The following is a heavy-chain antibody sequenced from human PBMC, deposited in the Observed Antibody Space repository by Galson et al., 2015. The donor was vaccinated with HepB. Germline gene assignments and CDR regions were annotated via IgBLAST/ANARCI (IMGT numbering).Heavy chain of an antibody. J-gene: IGHJ6*02. CDR1: GYTFTSYG. CDR2: ISAYNGNT. CDR3: ARDGDYYGSGSYPPNYYYGMDV. Sequence: SVKVSCKASGYTFTSYGISWVRQAPGQGLEWMGWISAYNGNTNYAQKLQGRVTMTTDTSTSTAYMELRSLRSDDTAVYYCARDGDYYGSGSYPPNYYYGMDVWGQGTTVTVSS. D-gene: IGHD3-10*01. V-gene: IGHV1-18*01.